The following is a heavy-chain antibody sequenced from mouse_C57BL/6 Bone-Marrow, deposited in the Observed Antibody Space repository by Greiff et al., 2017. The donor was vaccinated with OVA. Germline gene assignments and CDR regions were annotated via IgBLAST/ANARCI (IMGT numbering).Heavy chain of an antibody. CDR1: GYAFSSSW. Sequence: VQLQQSGPELVKPGASVKISCKASGYAFSSSWMNWVKQRPGQGLEWIGRIYPGDGDTNYNGKFKGKATLTADKSSSTAYMQLSSLTSEDSAVYFCARIYYGLHYYAMDYWGQGTSVTVSS. CDR2: IYPGDGDT. J-gene: IGHJ4*01. V-gene: IGHV1-82*01. D-gene: IGHD1-1*02. CDR3: ARIYYGLHYYAMDY.